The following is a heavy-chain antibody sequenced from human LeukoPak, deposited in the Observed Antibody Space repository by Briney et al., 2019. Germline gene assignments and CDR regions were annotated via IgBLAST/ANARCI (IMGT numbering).Heavy chain of an antibody. J-gene: IGHJ6*03. CDR1: GGTFSSYA. D-gene: IGHD6-6*01. V-gene: IGHV1-69*13. CDR3: ARDWGDSSSLLSHYYYMDV. Sequence: ASVKVSCKASGGTFSSYAISWVRQALGQGLEWMGGIIPIFGTANYAQKFQGRVTITADESTSTAYMELSSLRSEDTAVYYCARDWGDSSSLLSHYYYMDVWGKGTTVTVSS. CDR2: IIPIFGTA.